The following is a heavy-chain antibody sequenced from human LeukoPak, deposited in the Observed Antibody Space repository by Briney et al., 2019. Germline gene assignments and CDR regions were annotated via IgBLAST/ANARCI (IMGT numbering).Heavy chain of an antibody. J-gene: IGHJ5*02. V-gene: IGHV4-39*07. CDR2: IYYSGST. CDR1: GGSISSSSYY. D-gene: IGHD6-13*01. CDR3: ASSSWYGHWFDP. Sequence: SETLSLTCTVSGGSISSSSYYWGWIRQPPGKGLEWIGSIYYSGSTYYNPSLKSRVTISVDTSKNQFSLKLSSVTAADTAVYYSASSSWYGHWFDPWGQGTLVTVSS.